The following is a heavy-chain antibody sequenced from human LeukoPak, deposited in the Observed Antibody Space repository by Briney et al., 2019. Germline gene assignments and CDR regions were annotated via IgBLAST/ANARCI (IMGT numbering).Heavy chain of an antibody. CDR2: INHSGST. CDR3: ASLFIAAAWGAFDI. CDR1: GGSFSGYY. D-gene: IGHD6-13*01. V-gene: IGHV4-34*01. J-gene: IGHJ3*02. Sequence: TSETLSLTCAVYGGSFSGYYWSWIRQPPGKGLEWIGEINHSGSTNYNPSLKSRVTISVDTSKNQFSLKLSSVTAADTAVYYCASLFIAAAWGAFDIWGQGTMVTVSS.